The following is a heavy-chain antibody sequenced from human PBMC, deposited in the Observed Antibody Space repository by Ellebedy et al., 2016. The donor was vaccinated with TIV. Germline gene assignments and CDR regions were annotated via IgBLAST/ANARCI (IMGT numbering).Heavy chain of an antibody. D-gene: IGHD2-2*01. CDR2: ISGSGGST. V-gene: IGHV3-23*01. Sequence: GGSLRLSXAASGFTFSSYAMSWVRQAPGKGLEWVSAISGSGGSTYYADPVKGRFTISRDNSKNTLYLQMNSLRAEDTAVYYCAKIEDYCSSTSCPDYWGQGTLVTVSS. CDR3: AKIEDYCSSTSCPDY. CDR1: GFTFSSYA. J-gene: IGHJ4*02.